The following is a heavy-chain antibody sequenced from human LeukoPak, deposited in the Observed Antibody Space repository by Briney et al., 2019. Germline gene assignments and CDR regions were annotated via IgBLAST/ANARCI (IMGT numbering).Heavy chain of an antibody. CDR3: ARDDSSGWYHAFDI. D-gene: IGHD6-19*01. CDR2: IYYSGST. CDR1: GGSISSGVYY. Sequence: SETLSLTCTVSGGSISSGVYYWGWIRRPPGRGWGWFGYIYYSGSTYYNPSLKSRVTISVDTSKNQFSLKLSSVTAADTAVYYCARDDSSGWYHAFDIWGQGTMVTVSS. V-gene: IGHV4-31*03. J-gene: IGHJ3*02.